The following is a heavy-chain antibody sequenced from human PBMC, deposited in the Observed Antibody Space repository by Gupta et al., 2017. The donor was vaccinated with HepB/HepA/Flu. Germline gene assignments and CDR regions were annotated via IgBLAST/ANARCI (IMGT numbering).Heavy chain of an antibody. D-gene: IGHD2-2*01. CDR3: ARDYQGGWFDP. Sequence: QVQLQESGPGLVKPSETLSLTCTASGGSISSYYWSWLRQPPGKGLEWIGYIYYSGSTNYNPPLKSRVTISVDTSKNQFSLKLSSVTAADTAVYYCARDYQGGWFDPWGQGTLVTVSS. CDR2: IYYSGST. CDR1: GGSISSYY. V-gene: IGHV4-59*01. J-gene: IGHJ5*02.